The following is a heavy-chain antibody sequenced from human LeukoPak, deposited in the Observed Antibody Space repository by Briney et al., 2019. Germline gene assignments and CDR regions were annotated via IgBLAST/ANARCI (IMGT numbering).Heavy chain of an antibody. V-gene: IGHV3-23*01. D-gene: IGHD4-11*01. CDR2: ISDGGAST. CDR3: AKYISDSVDDALDL. Sequence: PGGSLRLSCAASGFTFSNYAMSWVRQTPGKGLEWVSGISDGGASTYNADSVDGRFSISRDNSKATLSLEMESLRADDTAVYYYAKYISDSVDDALDLWGQGTMVIVS. CDR1: GFTFSNYA. J-gene: IGHJ3*01.